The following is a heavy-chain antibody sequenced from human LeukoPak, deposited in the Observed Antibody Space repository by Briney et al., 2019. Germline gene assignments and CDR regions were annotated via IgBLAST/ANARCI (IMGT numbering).Heavy chain of an antibody. CDR3: ARVEVGATTDNWFDP. CDR1: GGSISSYY. CDR2: IYTSGST. V-gene: IGHV4-4*07. Sequence: SETLSLTCTVSGGSISSYYWSWIRQPAGKGLEWIGRIYTSGSTNYNPSLKSRVTMSVDTSKNQFSLKLSSVTAADTAVYYCARVEVGATTDNWFDPWAREPWSPSPQ. J-gene: IGHJ5*02. D-gene: IGHD1-26*01.